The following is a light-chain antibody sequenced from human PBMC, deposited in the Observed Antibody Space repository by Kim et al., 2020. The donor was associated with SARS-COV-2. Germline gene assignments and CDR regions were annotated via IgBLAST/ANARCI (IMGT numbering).Light chain of an antibody. CDR2: QDT. CDR3: QAGDSNTGVV. CDR1: DLGDKY. V-gene: IGLV3-1*01. J-gene: IGLJ2*01. Sequence: SYELTQPPSVSVSPGQTATITCSGHDLGDKYVSWCQQKPGQSPVLVLYQDTRRPSGIPERFSGSNSGNTATLTINGTQAVDEGDYYCQAGDSNTGVVFGGGTKLTVL.